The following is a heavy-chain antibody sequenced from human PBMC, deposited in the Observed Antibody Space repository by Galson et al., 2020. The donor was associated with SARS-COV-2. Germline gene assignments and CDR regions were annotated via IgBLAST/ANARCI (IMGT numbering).Heavy chain of an antibody. D-gene: IGHD2-21*02. J-gene: IGHJ4*02. CDR1: GGSFSGYY. Sequence: SETLSLTCAVYGGSFSGYYWSWIRQPPGKGLEWIGEINSSGSTNYNPSLKSRVTISVDTSKNHFSLKLSSVTAADTAVYYCAREENFFLGVTATRMCYFGYWGRGTLATVSS. V-gene: IGHV4-34*01. CDR2: INSSGST. CDR3: AREENFFLGVTATRMCYFGY.